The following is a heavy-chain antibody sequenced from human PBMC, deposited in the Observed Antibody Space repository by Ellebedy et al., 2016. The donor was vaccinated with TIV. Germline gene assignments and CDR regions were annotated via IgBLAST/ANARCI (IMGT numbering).Heavy chain of an antibody. J-gene: IGHJ4*02. CDR1: GFTFSRFW. D-gene: IGHD5-12*01. V-gene: IGHV3-7*01. Sequence: PGGSLRLSCAASGFTFSRFWMAWVRQAPGKGLEWVATINQGGSETYYVDSVKGRFTISRDNSKNSLYLQMNSLRADDTALYYCASAARRSGAYESFWGQGTLVTVSS. CDR3: ASAARRSGAYESF. CDR2: INQGGSET.